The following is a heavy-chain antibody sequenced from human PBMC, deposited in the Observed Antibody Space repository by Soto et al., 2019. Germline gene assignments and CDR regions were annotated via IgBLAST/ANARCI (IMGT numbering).Heavy chain of an antibody. J-gene: IGHJ4*02. V-gene: IGHV3-7*01. CDR2: IKQDGSEK. CDR1: GFTFSSYA. Sequence: PGGSLRLSCAASGFTFSSYAMHWVRQAPGKGLEWVANIKQDGSEKYYVDSVKGRFTISGDNAKNSLYLQMNSLRAEDTAVYYCARDRTEGIAAAGLDYWGQGTLVTVSS. D-gene: IGHD6-13*01. CDR3: ARDRTEGIAAAGLDY.